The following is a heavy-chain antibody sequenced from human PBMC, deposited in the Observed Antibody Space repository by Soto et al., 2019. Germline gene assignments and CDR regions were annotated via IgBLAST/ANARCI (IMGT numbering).Heavy chain of an antibody. CDR2: ITRDGYNK. CDR3: TKSSGGSSSVGMDY. V-gene: IGHV3-30*04. Sequence: GGSLRLSCAVSGFTFKNYALNWVRQAPGKGLEWVASITRDGYNKYYADSVKGRFTISRDNSKNTLSLQMTALRVEDSSVYYCTKSSGGSSSVGMDYWGPGPLVTVSS. D-gene: IGHD6-6*01. J-gene: IGHJ4*02. CDR1: GFTFKNYA.